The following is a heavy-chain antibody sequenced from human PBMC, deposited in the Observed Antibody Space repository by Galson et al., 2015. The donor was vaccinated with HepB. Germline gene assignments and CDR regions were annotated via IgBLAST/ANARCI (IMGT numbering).Heavy chain of an antibody. CDR1: GFTFSSYW. CDR3: ARDGSGDYIWGSYRYYYYYYYMDV. V-gene: IGHV3-74*01. Sequence: SLRLSCAASGFTFSSYWMHWVHQAPGKGLVWVSRINSDGSSTSYADSVKGRFTISRDNAKNTLYLQMNSLRAEDTAVYYCARDGSGDYIWGSYRYYYYYYYMDVWGKGTTVTVSS. CDR2: INSDGSST. J-gene: IGHJ6*03. D-gene: IGHD3-16*02.